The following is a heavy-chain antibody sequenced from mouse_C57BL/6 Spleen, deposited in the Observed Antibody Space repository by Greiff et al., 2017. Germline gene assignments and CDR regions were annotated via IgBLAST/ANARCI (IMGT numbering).Heavy chain of an antibody. J-gene: IGHJ4*01. CDR3: ARSYSNYGMHY. Sequence: VQLQQPGAELVKPGASVKLSCKASGYTFTSYWMQWVKQRPGQGLEWIGEIDPSDSYTNYNQKFKGKATLTVDTSSSTAYMQLSSLTSEDSAVYYCARSYSNYGMHYWGQGTSVTVSS. CDR2: IDPSDSYT. D-gene: IGHD2-5*01. V-gene: IGHV1-50*01. CDR1: GYTFTSYW.